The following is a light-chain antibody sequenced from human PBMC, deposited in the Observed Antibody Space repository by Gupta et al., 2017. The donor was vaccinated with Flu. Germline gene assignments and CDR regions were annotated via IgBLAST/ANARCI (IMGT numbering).Light chain of an antibody. CDR2: HDN. CDR3: QAWNGPIGV. J-gene: IGLJ1*01. V-gene: IGLV3-1*01. Sequence: KFLSWYQQKAGQSPVMVNSHDNERPAGIPERFSGSNSGDTSTLTIGGTQFIDEAYYYCQAWNGPIGVFGTGTTVTVL. CDR1: KF.